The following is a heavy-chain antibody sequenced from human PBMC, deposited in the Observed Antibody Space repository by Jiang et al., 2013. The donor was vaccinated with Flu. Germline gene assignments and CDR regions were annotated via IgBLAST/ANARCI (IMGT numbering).Heavy chain of an antibody. Sequence: SLTCSISGGSAAHYYWSWIRQSAGKGLEWIGYIYYSGSTNYNPSLKSRVTISVDTSKNQFSLKLSSVTAADTAVYYCARAQRPYYDSSGYYDYWGQGTLVTVSS. CDR3: ARAQRPYYDSSGYYDY. J-gene: IGHJ4*02. CDR1: GGSAAHYY. CDR2: IYYSGST. D-gene: IGHD3-22*01. V-gene: IGHV4-59*02.